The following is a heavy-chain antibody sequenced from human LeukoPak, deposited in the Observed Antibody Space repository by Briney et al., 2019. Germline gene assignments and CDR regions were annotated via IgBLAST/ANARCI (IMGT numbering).Heavy chain of an antibody. J-gene: IGHJ4*02. V-gene: IGHV3-53*01. CDR1: GFTVSSNY. CDR2: IYSGGST. D-gene: IGHD1-26*01. CDR3: AKKAQYNGNYPLDY. Sequence: PGGSLRLSCAASGFTVSSNYMSWVRQAPGKGLEWVSIIYSGGSTYYADSVKGRVTTSRDNSKNTLYLQMNSLRAEDTALYFCAKKAQYNGNYPLDYWGQGTLVTVSS.